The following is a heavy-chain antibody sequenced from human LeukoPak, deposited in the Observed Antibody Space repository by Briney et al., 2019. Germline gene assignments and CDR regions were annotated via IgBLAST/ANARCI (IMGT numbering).Heavy chain of an antibody. J-gene: IGHJ4*02. CDR1: EFTFSSYS. CDR3: ARVGDYYDSSGYYSPIDY. V-gene: IGHV3-21*01. D-gene: IGHD3-22*01. CDR2: ISSSSSYI. Sequence: GGSLRLTCAASEFTFSSYSMNWVRQAPGKGLEWVSSISSSSSYIYYADSVKGRFTISRDNAKNSLYLQMNSLRAEDTAVYYCARVGDYYDSSGYYSPIDYWGQGTLVTVSS.